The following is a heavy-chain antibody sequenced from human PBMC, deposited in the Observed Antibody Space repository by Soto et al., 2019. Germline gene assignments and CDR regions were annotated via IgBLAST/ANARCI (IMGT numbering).Heavy chain of an antibody. CDR2: IYYSGST. CDR1: GGSISSGGYY. J-gene: IGHJ3*02. CDR3: ARDGSGRTGFDI. V-gene: IGHV4-31*03. Sequence: SETLSLTCTVSGGSISSGGYYWSWIRQHPGKGLEWIGYIYYSGSTYYNPSLKSRVTISVDTSKNQFSLKLCSVTAADTAVYYCARDGSGRTGFDIWGQGTMVT. D-gene: IGHD6-19*01.